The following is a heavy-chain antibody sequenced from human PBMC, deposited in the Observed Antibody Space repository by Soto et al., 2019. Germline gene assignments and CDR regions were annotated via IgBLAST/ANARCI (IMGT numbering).Heavy chain of an antibody. V-gene: IGHV1-2*02. J-gene: IGHJ5*02. Sequence: GASVKVSCKASGYAFTGYYMHWVRQAPGQGLEWMGWINSNSGGTNYARKFQGRVTMTRDTSISTAYMELSRLRSDDTAVYYCARNRILPGVGLDWFDPWGQVTLVTVSS. CDR2: INSNSGGT. D-gene: IGHD3-9*01. CDR1: GYAFTGYY. CDR3: ARNRILPGVGLDWFDP.